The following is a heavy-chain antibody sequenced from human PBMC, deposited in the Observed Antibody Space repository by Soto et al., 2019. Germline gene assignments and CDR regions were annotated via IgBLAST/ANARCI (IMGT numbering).Heavy chain of an antibody. Sequence: QITLKESGPTLVKPTQTLTLTCTFSGFSLSTSGERVAWIRQPPGKALEWLALIYWNDDKRYSPSLKTRLTITKDTSKNQVVLIMTNVDPVDTATCYCAHRHNRGWYDAFDIWGQGTMVTVSS. D-gene: IGHD6-19*01. CDR2: IYWNDDK. V-gene: IGHV2-5*01. CDR1: GFSLSTSGER. CDR3: AHRHNRGWYDAFDI. J-gene: IGHJ3*02.